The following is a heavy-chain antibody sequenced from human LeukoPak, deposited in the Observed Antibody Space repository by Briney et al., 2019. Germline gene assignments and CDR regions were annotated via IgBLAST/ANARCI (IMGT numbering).Heavy chain of an antibody. CDR1: GFTFRSHG. V-gene: IGHV3-33*01. J-gene: IGHJ4*02. CDR3: AGDRATSYFDY. D-gene: IGHD1-26*01. CDR2: IWYDGSNK. Sequence: GGSLRLSCAASGFTFRSHGMHWVRQAPGKGLEWVAFIWYDGSNKYYTDSVKGRFTISRDNSKNTLYLQMNSLRAEDTAVYYCAGDRATSYFDYWAREPWSPSPQ.